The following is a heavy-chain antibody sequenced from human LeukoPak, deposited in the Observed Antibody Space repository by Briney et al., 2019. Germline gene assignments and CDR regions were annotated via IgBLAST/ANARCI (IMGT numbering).Heavy chain of an antibody. V-gene: IGHV5-51*01. Sequence: GESLKISCKGSGYSFTNYWIGWVRQMPGKGLEWMGIIYPGDSDTRYSPSFQGQVTISADKSISTAYLQWSSLKASDTAMYYCARLLLWFGELSYFDYWGQGTLVTVSS. D-gene: IGHD3-10*01. CDR2: IYPGDSDT. J-gene: IGHJ4*02. CDR1: GYSFTNYW. CDR3: ARLLLWFGELSYFDY.